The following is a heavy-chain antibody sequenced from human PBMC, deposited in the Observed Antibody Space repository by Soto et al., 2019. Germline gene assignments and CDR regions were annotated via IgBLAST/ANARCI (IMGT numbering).Heavy chain of an antibody. D-gene: IGHD2-15*01. Sequence: QVQLVESGGGVVQPGRSLRLSCEGSGFIFSNNGMHWVRQAPGKGLEWVAFMSYDGSAKFLADSVKGRFTISRDNSKSTLFLYMSSLRAEDTDMYYCANDRVADSPIDHWSQGTLVTVSS. J-gene: IGHJ4*02. CDR2: MSYDGSAK. V-gene: IGHV3-30*18. CDR1: GFIFSNNG. CDR3: ANDRVADSPIDH.